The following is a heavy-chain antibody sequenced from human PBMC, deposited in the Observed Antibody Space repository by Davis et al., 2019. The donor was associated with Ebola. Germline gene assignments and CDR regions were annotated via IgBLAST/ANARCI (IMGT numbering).Heavy chain of an antibody. V-gene: IGHV4-34*01. D-gene: IGHD3-22*01. CDR1: GGSFSGYY. CDR2: YYYTGTT. J-gene: IGHJ4*02. Sequence: SETLSLTCAVYGGSFSGYYWNWIRQPPGKGLEWIGHYYYTGTTHYNPSLKSRVTISVDTSKNQFSLKLSSVTAADTAVYYCARGDSYYDPSGYYAGPEAPDHWGQGTLVSVSS. CDR3: ARGDSYYDPSGYYAGPEAPDH.